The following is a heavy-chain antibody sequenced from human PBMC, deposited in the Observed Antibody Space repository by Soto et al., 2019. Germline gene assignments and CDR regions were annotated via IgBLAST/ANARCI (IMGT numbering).Heavy chain of an antibody. D-gene: IGHD6-13*01. CDR1: GFTFSSHV. J-gene: IGHJ4*02. Sequence: EVQVLESGGGLVQPGGSLRLSCVASGFTFSSHVMTWVRQAPGKGLEWVSSISANGGSTYYAESVTGRFTISRDNSRNTLSLQMSSLRAEDPAVYYCAKGYDSSWWEGYWGQGTLVTVSS. CDR2: ISANGGST. V-gene: IGHV3-23*01. CDR3: AKGYDSSWWEGY.